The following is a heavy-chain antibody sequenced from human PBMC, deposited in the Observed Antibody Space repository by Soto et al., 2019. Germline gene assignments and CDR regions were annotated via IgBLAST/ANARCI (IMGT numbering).Heavy chain of an antibody. Sequence: ITLKESGPTLVKPTQTLTLTCTFSGFSLSTSAVGVGWIRQPPGKALEWLALIYWDDDKRYSPSLKSRLTNNKDTSKNQVGLTITNMDPGDTAPYYCGYVYYNSGRWDAWGQGTLVTVSS. D-gene: IGHD3-10*01. CDR3: GYVYYNSGRWDA. V-gene: IGHV2-5*02. J-gene: IGHJ5*02. CDR2: IYWDDDK. CDR1: GFSLSTSAVG.